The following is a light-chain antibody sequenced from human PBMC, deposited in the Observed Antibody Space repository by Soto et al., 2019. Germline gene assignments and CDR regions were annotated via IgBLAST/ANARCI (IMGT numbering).Light chain of an antibody. Sequence: QSALTQPPSMSGSPGQSVTISCTGTSSDVGSYNRVSWYQQPPGTAPKLMIYEVSNRPSGVPDRFSGSKSGNTASLTISGLQAEDEADYYCSSYTSSSIWLFGGGTKLTVL. CDR1: SSDVGSYNR. CDR2: EVS. J-gene: IGLJ2*01. V-gene: IGLV2-18*02. CDR3: SSYTSSSIWL.